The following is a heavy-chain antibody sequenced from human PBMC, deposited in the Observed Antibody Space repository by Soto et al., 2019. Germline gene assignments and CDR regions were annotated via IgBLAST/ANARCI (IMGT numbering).Heavy chain of an antibody. Sequence: PGGSLRLSCAASGFTFSSYWMHWVRQVPGKGLVWVSRIKHDGSSTDYADSVKGRFTISRDNAKNTLYLQMNSLRAEDTAVYYWARAAVVVYTYMDVWSKGTAGT. CDR1: GFTFSSYW. D-gene: IGHD1-20*01. V-gene: IGHV3-74*01. CDR3: ARAAVVVYTYMDV. CDR2: IKHDGSST. J-gene: IGHJ6*03.